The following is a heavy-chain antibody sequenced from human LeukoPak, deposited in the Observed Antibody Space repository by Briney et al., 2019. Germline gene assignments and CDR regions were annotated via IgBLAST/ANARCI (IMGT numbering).Heavy chain of an antibody. CDR2: INSDESTT. J-gene: IGHJ4*02. CDR1: GFPFSNYW. D-gene: IGHD1-1*01. Sequence: GSLRLSFAAPGFPFSNYWMAWVRPAPGKGLVWVSRINSDESTTNYADSVKGRFTISRDNAKNTLYLQMNSLSAEDTAVYYCARVNYYFDSWGQGTLVTVSS. V-gene: IGHV3-74*01. CDR3: ARVNYYFDS.